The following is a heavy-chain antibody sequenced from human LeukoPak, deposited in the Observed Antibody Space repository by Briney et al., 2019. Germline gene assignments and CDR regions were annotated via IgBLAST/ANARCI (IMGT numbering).Heavy chain of an antibody. CDR3: ATTLPPYYYYGMDV. CDR2: FDPEDGET. Sequence: ASVKVSCKVSGYTLTELSMHWVRQAPGKGLEWMGGFDPEDGETIYAQKFQGRVTMTEDTSTDTAYMELSSLRSEDTAVYYCATTLPPYYYYGMDVWGQGTTVTVSS. CDR1: GYTLTELS. V-gene: IGHV1-24*01. J-gene: IGHJ6*02.